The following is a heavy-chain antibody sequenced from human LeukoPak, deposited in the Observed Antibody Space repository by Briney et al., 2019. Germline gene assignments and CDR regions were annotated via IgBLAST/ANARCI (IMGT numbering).Heavy chain of an antibody. V-gene: IGHV3-48*04. J-gene: IGHJ4*02. CDR2: ITSNINTI. CDR3: VLGGYDSPYLGFDY. Sequence: GGSLRLSCAASGFTFSTYNMNWVRQAPGKGLEWLAYITSNINTIYYADSVKGRFTIPRDNAKNSLYLQMNSLRAEDTAVYYCVLGGYDSPYLGFDYWGQGTLVTVSS. D-gene: IGHD3-22*01. CDR1: GFTFSTYN.